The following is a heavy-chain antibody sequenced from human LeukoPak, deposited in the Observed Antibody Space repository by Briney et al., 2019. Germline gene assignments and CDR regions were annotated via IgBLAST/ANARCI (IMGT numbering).Heavy chain of an antibody. V-gene: IGHV3-23*01. D-gene: IGHD3-10*01. CDR3: AKEKAITMVRGVIIPVFDY. J-gene: IGHJ4*02. CDR2: IRGSGGST. Sequence: GGSLRLSCAASGFTFSSYAMSWVRQAPGKGLEWVSAIRGSGGSTYYADSVKGRFTISRDNSKNTLYLQMNSLRAEDTAVYYCAKEKAITMVRGVIIPVFDYWGQGTLVTVSS. CDR1: GFTFSSYA.